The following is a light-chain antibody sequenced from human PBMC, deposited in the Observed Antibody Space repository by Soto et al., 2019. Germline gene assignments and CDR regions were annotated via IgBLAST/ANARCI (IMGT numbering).Light chain of an antibody. CDR2: EVI. V-gene: IGLV2-8*01. Sequence: QSALTQPPSASGSPGQSVTISCTGTSSDVGGYYYVSWYQHHPGKAPKLIIYEVIKRPSGVPDRFSGSKSDNTASLTVSGLRAGDEADYYCTSYAGSNNVVFGGGTKLTVL. CDR3: TSYAGSNNVV. J-gene: IGLJ2*01. CDR1: SSDVGGYYY.